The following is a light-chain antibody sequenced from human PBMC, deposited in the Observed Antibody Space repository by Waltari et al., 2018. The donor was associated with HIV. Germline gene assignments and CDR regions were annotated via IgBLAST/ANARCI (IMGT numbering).Light chain of an antibody. CDR1: SSNIGSSY. V-gene: IGLV1-47*01. J-gene: IGLJ1*01. CDR3: AAWDDSLSGYV. CDR2: RSN. Sequence: QSVLTQPPSASGTPGQRVTISCSGSSSNIGSSYVYWYQQVPGTAPKLLIYRSNQRPSGVPDRFSGSKSGTSASLAISGLRSEDEADYYCAAWDDSLSGYVFGTGTKVTVL.